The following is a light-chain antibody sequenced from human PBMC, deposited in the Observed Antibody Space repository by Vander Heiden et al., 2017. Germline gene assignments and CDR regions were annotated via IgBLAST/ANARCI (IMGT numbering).Light chain of an antibody. CDR3: AAWDDSLNGL. J-gene: IGLJ2*01. V-gene: IGLV1-44*01. CDR2: SNN. CDR1: SSNIGSNT. Sequence: QSVLTQPPSASGTPGQRVTISCSGSSSNIGSNTVNWYQQRPGTAPKLLIYSNNQRPSGGPDRFSGSKSGTSASLAISGLQSEDEADYYCAAWDDSLNGLFGGGTKLTVL.